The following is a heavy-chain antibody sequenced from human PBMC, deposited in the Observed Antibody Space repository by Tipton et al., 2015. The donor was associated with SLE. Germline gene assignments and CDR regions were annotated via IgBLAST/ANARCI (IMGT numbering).Heavy chain of an antibody. CDR2: ISSSSSYI. V-gene: IGHV3-21*01. CDR3: AREPTIAARYYGLDV. J-gene: IGHJ6*02. Sequence: SLRLSCAASGFTFSSYSMNWVRQAPGKGLEWVSSISSSSSYIYYADSVKGRFTISRDNAKNSLYLQMNSLRAEDTAVYYCAREPTIAARYYGLDVWGQGTTVTVSS. D-gene: IGHD6-6*01. CDR1: GFTFSSYS.